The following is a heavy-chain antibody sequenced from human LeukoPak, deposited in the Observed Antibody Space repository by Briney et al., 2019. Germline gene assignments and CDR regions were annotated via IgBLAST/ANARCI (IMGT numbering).Heavy chain of an antibody. CDR1: SGSISSGDYY. Sequence: PSQTLSLTCTVSSGSISSGDYYWSWIRQPPGEGLEWIGYISYTGTTYYNPSLKSRVTISEDTSKNLFSLKLNSVTAADTALYYCARLGTAPFDYWGQGTLVTVSS. V-gene: IGHV4-30-4*08. CDR3: ARLGTAPFDY. D-gene: IGHD2-21*02. CDR2: ISYTGTT. J-gene: IGHJ4*02.